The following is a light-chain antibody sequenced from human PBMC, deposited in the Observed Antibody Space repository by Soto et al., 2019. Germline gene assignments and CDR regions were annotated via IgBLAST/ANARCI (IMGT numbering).Light chain of an antibody. J-gene: IGKJ1*01. Sequence: DIQMTQSPSSLSASVGDRVTITSRASQSISSYLNWYQQKQGKAPKLXIYKASTLKSGVPSRFSGSGSGTEFILTINNLQPEDFASYVCLQVYSFTRTFGLGTQVDIK. CDR1: QSISSY. CDR3: LQVYSFTRT. CDR2: KAS. V-gene: IGKV1-39*01.